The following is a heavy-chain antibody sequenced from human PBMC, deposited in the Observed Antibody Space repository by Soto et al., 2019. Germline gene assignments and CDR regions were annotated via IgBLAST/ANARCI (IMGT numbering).Heavy chain of an antibody. CDR1: GGTFSSYA. V-gene: IGHV1-69*06. CDR3: ARAAGYHYDRSGYKYWYFDL. J-gene: IGHJ2*01. Sequence: QVQLVQSGAEVRKPGSSVKVSCKVSGGTFSSYAISWVRQAPGQGLEWIGGIIPMFGTPNYAQKCQGRVTITAYKSTNTASMELNSLTSEDTAVYYCARAAGYHYDRSGYKYWYFDLWGLGPLVTVAS. CDR2: IIPMFGTP. D-gene: IGHD3-22*01.